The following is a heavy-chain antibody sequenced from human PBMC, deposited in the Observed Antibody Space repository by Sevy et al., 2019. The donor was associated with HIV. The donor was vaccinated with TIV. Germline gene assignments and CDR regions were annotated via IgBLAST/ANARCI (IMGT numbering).Heavy chain of an antibody. CDR3: AMGAYYYDSTGYGPLDL. V-gene: IGHV3-20*04. CDR2: INWKADNS. Sequence: GGSLRLSCAASGFTFSDHAMSWVRQTPGRGLEWVSCINWKADNSDYADSLKGRITISRDNAKNSLLLQIHSLGAEAAALYYWAMGAYYYDSTGYGPLDLWGQGTMVTVSS. CDR1: GFTFSDHA. J-gene: IGHJ3*01. D-gene: IGHD3-22*01.